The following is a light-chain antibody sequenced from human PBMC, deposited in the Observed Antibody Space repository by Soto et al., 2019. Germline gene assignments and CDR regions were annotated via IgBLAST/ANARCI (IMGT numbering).Light chain of an antibody. CDR3: QQYNNWPRT. CDR1: QSVSSN. J-gene: IGKJ1*01. CDR2: VAS. Sequence: EIVMTQSPGTLSVSPGERATLSCRASQSVSSNLAWYQQKPGQAPRLLIYVASTRATGIPARFSGSRSGTEFTLTISSLQSEDFSVYYCQQYNNWPRTFGQGNKVEIK. V-gene: IGKV3-15*01.